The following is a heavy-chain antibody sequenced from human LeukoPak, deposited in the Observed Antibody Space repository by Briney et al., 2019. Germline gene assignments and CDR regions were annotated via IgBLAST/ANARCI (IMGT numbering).Heavy chain of an antibody. CDR2: IRSSSSDI. CDR3: ARGPFSGYSTRWFDY. V-gene: IGHV3-21*01. CDR1: GFTFSRYS. J-gene: IGHJ4*02. Sequence: GGCLRLSCAASGFTFSRYSRSWVRQAPGEGREWGSSIRSSSSDIFYADSVKGGFSISRDNAKKPLCLYINSLRAEETAVYFCARGPFSGYSTRWFDYCGQGTLVTVSS. D-gene: IGHD6-13*01.